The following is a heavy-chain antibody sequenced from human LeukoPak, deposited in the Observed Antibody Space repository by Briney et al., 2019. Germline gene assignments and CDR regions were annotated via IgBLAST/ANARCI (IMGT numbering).Heavy chain of an antibody. J-gene: IGHJ2*01. CDR3: ARDGTPLGYFDL. Sequence: PGGSLRLSCAASGFTFSSYSMNWVRQAPGKGLEWVSSISSSSSYIYYADSVKGRFTISRDNAKNSLYLQMNSLRAEDTAVYYCARDGTPLGYFDLWGRGTQVTVSS. D-gene: IGHD6-13*01. CDR2: ISSSSSYI. V-gene: IGHV3-21*04. CDR1: GFTFSSYS.